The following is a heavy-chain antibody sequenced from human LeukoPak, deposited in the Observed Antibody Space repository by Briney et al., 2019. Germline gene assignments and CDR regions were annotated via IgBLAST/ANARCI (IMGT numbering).Heavy chain of an antibody. V-gene: IGHV4-30-4*08. CDR3: ARGGSGLGGAFDI. D-gene: IGHD3-10*01. Sequence: PSETLSLTCTVSGGSISSGDYYWSWIRQPPGKGLEWIVYIYCGGSTYYNPSLKSRSTISVDTSNNQFSLKLSSVTAADTAVYYCARGGSGLGGAFDIWGQGTMVSVSS. CDR1: GGSISSGDYY. CDR2: IYCGGST. J-gene: IGHJ3*02.